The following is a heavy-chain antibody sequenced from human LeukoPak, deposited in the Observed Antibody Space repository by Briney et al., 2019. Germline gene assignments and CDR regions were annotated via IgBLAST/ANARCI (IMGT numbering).Heavy chain of an antibody. CDR1: GYTFTGYY. Sequence: RASVKVSCKASGYTFTGYYMHWVRQAPGQGLEWMGRINPNSGGTNYALKFQGRVTMTRDTSISTAYMELSRLRSDDTAVYYCARVPSQCLVQYYFDYWGQGTLVTVSS. CDR2: INPNSGGT. CDR3: ARVPSQCLVQYYFDY. V-gene: IGHV1-2*06. D-gene: IGHD6-19*01. J-gene: IGHJ4*02.